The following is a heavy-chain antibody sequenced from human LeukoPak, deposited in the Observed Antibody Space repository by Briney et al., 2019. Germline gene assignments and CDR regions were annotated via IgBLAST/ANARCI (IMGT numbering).Heavy chain of an antibody. CDR2: ISYDGSNK. CDR1: GFTFSSYG. CDR3: AKDRSGGSFLNWFDP. V-gene: IGHV3-30*18. J-gene: IGHJ5*02. Sequence: PGGSLRLSCAASGFTFSSYGMHWVRQAPGKGLEWVAVISYDGSNKYYADSVKGRFTISRDNSKNTLYLQMNSLRAEDTAVYYCAKDRSGGSFLNWFDPWGQGTLVTVSS. D-gene: IGHD1-26*01.